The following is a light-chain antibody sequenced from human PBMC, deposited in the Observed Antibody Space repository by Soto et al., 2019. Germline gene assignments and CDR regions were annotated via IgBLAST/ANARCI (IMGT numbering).Light chain of an antibody. CDR2: GAS. CDR3: QKYNNWPWA. J-gene: IGKJ1*01. CDR1: QSVSSK. Sequence: EIVLTQPPGILSVSPGERATLSCRASQSVSSKFAWYQQKPGQAPRLLFYGASTGATGIPARFSGSGSETEFTLSISSLQSEDFAVYYCQKYNNWPWAFGQGTKVDI. V-gene: IGKV3-15*01.